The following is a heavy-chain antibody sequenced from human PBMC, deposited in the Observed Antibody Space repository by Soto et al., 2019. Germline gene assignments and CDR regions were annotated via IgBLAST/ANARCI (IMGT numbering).Heavy chain of an antibody. CDR2: INHSGST. J-gene: IGHJ6*02. D-gene: IGHD3-10*02. CDR1: GGSFSGYY. Sequence: SETLSLTCAVYGGSFSGYYWSWIRQPPGKGLEWIGEINHSGSTNYNPSLKSRVTISVDKSKNQFSLKLSSVTAADTAVYYCASVRGGYYYAMDVWGQGTTVTSP. CDR3: ASVRGGYYYAMDV. V-gene: IGHV4-34*01.